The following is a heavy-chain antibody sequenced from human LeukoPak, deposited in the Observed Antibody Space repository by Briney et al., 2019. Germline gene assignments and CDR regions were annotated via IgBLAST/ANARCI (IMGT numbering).Heavy chain of an antibody. CDR2: ISGSGGST. Sequence: QPGGSLRLSCAASGFTFSSYAMSWVRQAPGKGLEWVSAISGSGGSTYYADSVKGRFTISRDNSKNTLYLQMNSLRAEDTAVYYCAKDRAGGDYVWGSYHMWGDDAFDIWGQGTMVTVSS. CDR1: GFTFSSYA. V-gene: IGHV3-23*01. D-gene: IGHD3-16*02. J-gene: IGHJ3*02. CDR3: AKDRAGGDYVWGSYHMWGDDAFDI.